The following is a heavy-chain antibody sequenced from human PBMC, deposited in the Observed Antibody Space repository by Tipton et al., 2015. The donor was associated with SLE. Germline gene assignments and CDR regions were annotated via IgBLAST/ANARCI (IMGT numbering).Heavy chain of an antibody. J-gene: IGHJ6*02. CDR2: IYYIGST. CDR1: GGSISSSSYY. D-gene: IGHD3-10*01. Sequence: TLSLTCTVSGGSISSSSYYWGWIRQPPGKGLEWIGSIYYIGSTYYNPSLKSRVTISVDTSKNQFSLKLSSVTAADTAVYYCARGSGFYGMDVWGQGTTVTVSS. V-gene: IGHV4-39*07. CDR3: ARGSGFYGMDV.